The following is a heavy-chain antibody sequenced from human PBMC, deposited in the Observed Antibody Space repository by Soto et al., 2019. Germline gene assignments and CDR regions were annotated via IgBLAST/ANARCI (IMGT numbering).Heavy chain of an antibody. CDR1: GYSFTSYG. D-gene: IGHD3-22*01. J-gene: IGHJ3*02. CDR2: ISGYNGDT. V-gene: IGHV1-18*01. Sequence: ASVKVSCKASGYSFTSYGINWVRQAPGQGLEWMGWISGYNGDTKYAQKFQGRVTMTTDTSTSTVSMELRSLRSDDTAVYYCARVYYYDRSGDLRRAYDIWGQGTMVTVSS. CDR3: ARVYYYDRSGDLRRAYDI.